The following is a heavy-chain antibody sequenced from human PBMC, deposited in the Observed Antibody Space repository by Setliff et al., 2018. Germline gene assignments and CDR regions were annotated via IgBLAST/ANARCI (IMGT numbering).Heavy chain of an antibody. CDR2: SYNSGNT. Sequence: SETLSLTCSVSGGSISSSIYSWDWIRQPPGKGLEWIGNSYNSGNTNYQPSLKGRVTMSADTSKNQVSLKLTSVSAADTAVYYCARAYYYASGNSHNYYMDVWGKGIAVTVSS. CDR3: ARAYYYASGNSHNYYMDV. D-gene: IGHD3-10*01. J-gene: IGHJ6*03. V-gene: IGHV4-39*07. CDR1: GGSISSSIYS.